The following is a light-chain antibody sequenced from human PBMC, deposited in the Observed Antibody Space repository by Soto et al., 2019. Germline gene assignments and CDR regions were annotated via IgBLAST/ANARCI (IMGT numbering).Light chain of an antibody. CDR2: EVS. Sequence: QSVLTQPASVSGSPGQSITISCTGTSSDVGAYNFVSWYQQHPGKAPKLIIHEVSNRPSGVSNRFSGSKSGNTASLTISGLQAEDEADYYCCSYAGSSWVFGGGTQLTVL. J-gene: IGLJ3*02. CDR1: SSDVGAYNF. CDR3: CSYAGSSWV. V-gene: IGLV2-14*01.